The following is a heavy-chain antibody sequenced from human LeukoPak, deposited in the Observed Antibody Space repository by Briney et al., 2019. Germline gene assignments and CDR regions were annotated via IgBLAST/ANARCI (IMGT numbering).Heavy chain of an antibody. D-gene: IGHD1-1*01. Sequence: GGSLRLSCAASGCTFNTYCMSWVRQAPRKGLEGVSGISWNSGSIGYVDSVKGRFTISRDNAKNSLYLQMNSLIPEDTALYYCAKGLEVLWLAAGFDFWGQGTLVTVSS. V-gene: IGHV3-9*01. CDR1: GCTFNTYC. CDR3: AKGLEVLWLAAGFDF. CDR2: ISWNSGSI. J-gene: IGHJ4*02.